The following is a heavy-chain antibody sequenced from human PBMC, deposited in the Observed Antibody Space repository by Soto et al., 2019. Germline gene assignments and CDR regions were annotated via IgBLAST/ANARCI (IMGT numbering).Heavy chain of an antibody. CDR3: AKYSGSYPYYFDY. CDR2: IIPILGIA. CDR1: GGTFSSYT. Sequence: ASVQVSCKASGGTFSSYTISWVRQAPGQGLEWMGRIIPILGIANYAQKFQGRVTITADKSTSTAYMELSSLRSEDTAVYYCAKYSGSYPYYFDYWGQGTLVTVSS. J-gene: IGHJ4*02. V-gene: IGHV1-69*02. D-gene: IGHD1-26*01.